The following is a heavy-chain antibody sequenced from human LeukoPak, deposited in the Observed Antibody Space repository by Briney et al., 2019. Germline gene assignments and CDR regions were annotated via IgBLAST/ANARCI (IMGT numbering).Heavy chain of an antibody. Sequence: ASVKVSCKASGYTFTSYDINWVRQATGQGLEWMGWMNPNSGNTGYAQKFQGRVTITRNTSISTAYMELSSLRSEDTAVYYCARRMIVVVITRPEYFDYRGQGTLVTVSS. CDR2: MNPNSGNT. CDR1: GYTFTSYD. CDR3: ARRMIVVVITRPEYFDY. J-gene: IGHJ4*02. D-gene: IGHD3-22*01. V-gene: IGHV1-8*03.